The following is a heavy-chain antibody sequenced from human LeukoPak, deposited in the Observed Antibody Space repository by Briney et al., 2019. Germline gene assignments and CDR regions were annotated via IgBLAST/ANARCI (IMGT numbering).Heavy chain of an antibody. CDR1: GFTFSSYG. CDR3: AKQYYYGSGSYSAFDI. Sequence: GGSLRLSCAASGFTFSSYGMHWVRQAPGKGLKWVAVIWYDGSNKYYADSVKGRFTISRDNSKNTLYLQMNSLRAEDTAVYYCAKQYYYGSGSYSAFDIWGQGTMVTVSS. CDR2: IWYDGSNK. J-gene: IGHJ3*02. V-gene: IGHV3-33*06. D-gene: IGHD3-10*01.